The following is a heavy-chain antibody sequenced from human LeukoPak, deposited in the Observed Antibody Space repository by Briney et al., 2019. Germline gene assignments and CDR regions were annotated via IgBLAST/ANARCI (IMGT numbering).Heavy chain of an antibody. Sequence: GESLKISCKGSGYSFTSYWIAWVRQMPGKSLEWMGIIYPGNSDTRYSPSFQGQVTISADKSISTAYLRWSSLRASDTAMYYCARRDGYNTKYFDYWGQGTLVTVSS. J-gene: IGHJ4*02. V-gene: IGHV5-51*01. CDR1: GYSFTSYW. CDR3: ARRDGYNTKYFDY. CDR2: IYPGNSDT. D-gene: IGHD5-24*01.